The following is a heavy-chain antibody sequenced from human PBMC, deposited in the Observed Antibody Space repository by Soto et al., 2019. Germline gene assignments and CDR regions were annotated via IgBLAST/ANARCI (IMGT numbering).Heavy chain of an antibody. CDR2: IYYTGST. CDR3: ARIKSSTLDY. Sequence: SETLSLTCAVSGGSINNYYWSWVRQPPGKGLEWIGYIYYTGSTNYNPSLKSRVTISIDMSKNQFSLKLNSVTAADTAVYYCARIKSSTLDYWGQGALVTVSS. D-gene: IGHD6-19*01. V-gene: IGHV4-59*01. CDR1: GGSINNYY. J-gene: IGHJ4*02.